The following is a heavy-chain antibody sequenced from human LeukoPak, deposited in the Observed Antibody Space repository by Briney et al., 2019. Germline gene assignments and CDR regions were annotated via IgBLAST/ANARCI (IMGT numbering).Heavy chain of an antibody. J-gene: IGHJ6*02. Sequence: GGSLRLSCAVSGLTFSSYAMHWVRQAPGKGLEWVAVISYDGSNKYYADSVKGRFTISRDNSKNTLYLQMNSLRAEDTAVYYCARDHCSSTSCYAPYYYGMDVWGQGTTVTVSS. V-gene: IGHV3-30-3*01. D-gene: IGHD2-2*01. CDR3: ARDHCSSTSCYAPYYYGMDV. CDR2: ISYDGSNK. CDR1: GLTFSSYA.